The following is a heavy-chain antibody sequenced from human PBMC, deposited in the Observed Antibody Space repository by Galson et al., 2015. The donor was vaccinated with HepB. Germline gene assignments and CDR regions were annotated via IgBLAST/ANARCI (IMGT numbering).Heavy chain of an antibody. Sequence: SLRLSCAASGLTFSSYAMHWVRQAPGEGLEYVSGISSNGGRTDHADSVKGRFTISRDNSKNTLYLQMTSLKAEDAAMYYCVKLYSGSYYFWGQGTLVTVSS. V-gene: IGHV3-64D*06. J-gene: IGHJ4*02. CDR3: VKLYSGSYYF. CDR2: ISSNGGRT. CDR1: GLTFSSYA. D-gene: IGHD1-26*01.